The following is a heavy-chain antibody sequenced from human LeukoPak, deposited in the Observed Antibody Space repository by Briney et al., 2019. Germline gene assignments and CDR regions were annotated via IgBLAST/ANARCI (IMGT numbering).Heavy chain of an antibody. CDR1: GFTFSIYW. Sequence: GGPLRLSCAASGFTFSIYWMTWVRQAPGKGLEWVAKIKHDGSEEYYVDSVKGRFTISRDNAKNSLYLQMNSLRAEDTAVYYCARDSRDYWGQGTLVTVSS. CDR3: ARDSRDY. J-gene: IGHJ4*02. V-gene: IGHV3-7*01. CDR2: IKHDGSEE.